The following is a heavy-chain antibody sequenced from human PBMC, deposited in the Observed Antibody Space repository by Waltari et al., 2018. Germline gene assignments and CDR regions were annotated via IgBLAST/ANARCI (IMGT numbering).Heavy chain of an antibody. Sequence: EVQLVESGGGLVKPGGSLRLSCAASGFTFSSYSMNWVRQAPGKGLGWVSSISSISSYIYYADSGKVRFTISRDNAKNSLYLQMNSLRAEDTAVYYCARDVNWGRFDPWGQGTLVTVSS. CDR3: ARDVNWGRFDP. CDR2: ISSISSYI. V-gene: IGHV3-21*01. CDR1: GFTFSSYS. D-gene: IGHD7-27*01. J-gene: IGHJ5*02.